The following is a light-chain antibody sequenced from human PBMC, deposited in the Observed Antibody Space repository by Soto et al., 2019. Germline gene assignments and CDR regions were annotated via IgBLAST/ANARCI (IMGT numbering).Light chain of an antibody. J-gene: IGKJ2*01. CDR2: AAS. CDR3: LQDFNFPFT. CDR1: QDIRNH. Sequence: AIQMTQSPSSLSASVGDRVTITCRASQDIRNHLAWYQQKPGTAPKVLISAASSLQTGVPSRFSGSGSGTDFTLTISSLQPEDFATYYCLQDFNFPFTFGQGNKLEVK. V-gene: IGKV1-6*01.